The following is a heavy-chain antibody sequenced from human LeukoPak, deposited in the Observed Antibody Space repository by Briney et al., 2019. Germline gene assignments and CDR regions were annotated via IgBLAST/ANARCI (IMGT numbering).Heavy chain of an antibody. CDR3: ATSGYPSSFDY. D-gene: IGHD3-22*01. CDR2: INHSGST. J-gene: IGHJ4*02. V-gene: IGHV4-34*01. Sequence: SETLSLTCAVYGGSFSGYYWSWIRQPPGKGLEWIGEINHSGSTNYNPSLKSRVTISVDTSKNQFSLKLSSVTAADTAVYYCATSGYPSSFDYWGQGTLVTVSS. CDR1: GGSFSGYY.